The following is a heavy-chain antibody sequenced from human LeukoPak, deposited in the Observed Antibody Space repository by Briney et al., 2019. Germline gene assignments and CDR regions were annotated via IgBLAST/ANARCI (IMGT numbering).Heavy chain of an antibody. CDR2: IIPILGIA. J-gene: IGHJ4*02. CDR1: VDTLSIYT. Sequence: SVKVSCKASVDTLSIYTISWVREAPGQGLEWMGSIIPILGIANYAQKCQGRVTITADKSTSTAYMELSSLRSEDTAVYYCARSGYQWRFFDYWGQGALVTVSS. V-gene: IGHV1-69*02. CDR3: ARSGYQWRFFDY. D-gene: IGHD3-3*01.